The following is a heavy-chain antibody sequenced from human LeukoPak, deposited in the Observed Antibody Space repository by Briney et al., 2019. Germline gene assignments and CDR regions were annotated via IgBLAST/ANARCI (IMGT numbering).Heavy chain of an antibody. CDR2: IKQDGSEK. V-gene: IGHV3-7*01. J-gene: IGHJ4*02. D-gene: IGHD1-7*01. Sequence: GGSLRLSCAASGFTFSSYWMSWVRQAPGKGLEWVANIKQDGSEKYYVDSVKGRFTISRDNAKNSLYLQMNSLRAEDTAVYYCARGCNWNYVCYFDYWGQGTLVTVSS. CDR3: ARGCNWNYVCYFDY. CDR1: GFTFSSYW.